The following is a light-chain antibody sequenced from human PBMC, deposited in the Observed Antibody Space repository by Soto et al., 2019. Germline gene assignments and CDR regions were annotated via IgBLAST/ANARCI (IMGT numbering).Light chain of an antibody. CDR3: QQSYSTPRT. CDR2: AAS. V-gene: IGKV1-39*01. CDR1: QNISSY. J-gene: IGKJ1*01. Sequence: DIQMTQSPSSLSASVGDRVTITCRASQNISSYLNWYQQKPGKAPKLLIYAASSLQSGVPSRFSGSGSGTDFTLTISSLQPEDFATYYCQQSYSTPRTFGNGTKVEIK.